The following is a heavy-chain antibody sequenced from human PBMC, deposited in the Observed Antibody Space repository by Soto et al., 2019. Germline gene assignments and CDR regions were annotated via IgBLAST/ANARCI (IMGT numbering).Heavy chain of an antibody. D-gene: IGHD5-12*01. CDR3: ARVNRGYDY. J-gene: IGHJ4*02. V-gene: IGHV4-30-4*01. CDR2: IYYSGAT. Sequence: QVQLQESGPGLVKPSQTLSLTCTVSGGSISSGDYYWSWLRQPPGKGLEWLGSIYYSGATYYTPSLKSRTTMSVDTSKNQFSLRLTSVTAADTAVYYCARVNRGYDYWGQGTLVTVSS. CDR1: GGSISSGDYY.